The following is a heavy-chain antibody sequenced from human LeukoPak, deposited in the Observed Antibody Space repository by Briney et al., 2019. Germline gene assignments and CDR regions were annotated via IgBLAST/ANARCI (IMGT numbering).Heavy chain of an antibody. J-gene: IGHJ4*02. CDR1: GGSISSGSYY. Sequence: SETLSLTCTVSGGSISSGSYYWSWIRQPAGKGLEWTGRIYTSGSTNYNPSLKSRVTISVDTSKNQFSLKLSSVTAADTAVYYCAREPGFWSGYYFDYWGQGTLVTVSS. CDR3: AREPGFWSGYYFDY. CDR2: IYTSGST. D-gene: IGHD3-3*01. V-gene: IGHV4-61*02.